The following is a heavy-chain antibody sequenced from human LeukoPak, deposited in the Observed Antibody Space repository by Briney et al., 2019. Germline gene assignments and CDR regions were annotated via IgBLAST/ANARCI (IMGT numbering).Heavy chain of an antibody. CDR3: AREGPGIAVVDY. CDR1: GFTFSSYS. D-gene: IGHD6-19*01. J-gene: IGHJ4*02. V-gene: IGHV3-21*01. CDR2: ISSSSSYI. Sequence: PGGSLRLSCAASGFTFSSYSMNWVRQAPGKGLEWVSSISSSSSYIYYADSVKGRFTISRDNAKNSLYLQMNSLRAEDTAVYYCAREGPGIAVVDYWGQGTLVTVSS.